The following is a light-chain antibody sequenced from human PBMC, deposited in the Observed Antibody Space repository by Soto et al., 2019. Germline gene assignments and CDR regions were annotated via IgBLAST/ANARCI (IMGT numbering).Light chain of an antibody. J-gene: IGKJ2*01. Sequence: EIVLTQSPATLSLSPGERATLSCRASQSVSSYLSWYQQKPGQAPRLLIYDASNRATGIPARFSGSGSGTDFTLTISSLEPEDFAVYYCQQRSKWPRTLGQGTKLEIK. CDR2: DAS. V-gene: IGKV3-11*01. CDR1: QSVSSY. CDR3: QQRSKWPRT.